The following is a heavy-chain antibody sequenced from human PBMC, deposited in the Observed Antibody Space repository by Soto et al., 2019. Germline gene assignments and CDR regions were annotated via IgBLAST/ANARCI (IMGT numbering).Heavy chain of an antibody. CDR1: GGSISSGGYY. D-gene: IGHD3-22*01. CDR3: ARERNYDSSGYSYDYGMDV. CDR2: IYYSGST. V-gene: IGHV4-31*03. Sequence: QVQLQESGPGLVKPSQTLSLTCTVSGGSISSGGYYWSWIRQHPGKGLEWIGYIYYSGSTYYNPSLKSRVTISGDTSKNQFSLKLSSVTAADTAVYYCARERNYDSSGYSYDYGMDVWGQGTTVTVSS. J-gene: IGHJ6*02.